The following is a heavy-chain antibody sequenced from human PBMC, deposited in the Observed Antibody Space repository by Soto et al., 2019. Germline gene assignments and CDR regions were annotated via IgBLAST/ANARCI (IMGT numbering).Heavy chain of an antibody. Sequence: QVRLVQSGPEVRKPGASVKISCEASGYSFTGHYLHWVRQAPGHGLEWMGWINPNSGGTNYAQKFQDWISITRDKALSTVYMDLCSLRSEDTAMYYCAKSDGAEENDAFDIWGQGTMISVS. CDR1: GYSFTGHY. J-gene: IGHJ3*02. CDR2: INPNSGGT. CDR3: AKSDGAEENDAFDI. V-gene: IGHV1-2*04. D-gene: IGHD3-16*01.